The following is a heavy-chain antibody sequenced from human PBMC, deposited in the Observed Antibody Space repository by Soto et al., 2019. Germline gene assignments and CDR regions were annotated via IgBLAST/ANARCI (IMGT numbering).Heavy chain of an antibody. Sequence: SETLSLTCAVSGYSISSGYYWGWIRQPPGKGLEWIGSIYHSGSTYYNPSLKSRVTISVDTSKNQFSLKLSPVTAADTAVYYCARDLYYDFWSGPPYYYYGMDVWGQGTTVTVSS. V-gene: IGHV4-38-2*02. CDR1: GYSISSGYY. CDR2: IYHSGST. J-gene: IGHJ6*02. D-gene: IGHD3-3*01. CDR3: ARDLYYDFWSGPPYYYYGMDV.